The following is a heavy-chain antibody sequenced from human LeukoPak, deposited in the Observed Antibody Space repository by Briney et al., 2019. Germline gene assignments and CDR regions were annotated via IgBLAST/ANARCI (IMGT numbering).Heavy chain of an antibody. CDR1: GYTFTSYG. J-gene: IGHJ4*02. D-gene: IGHD2-2*01. CDR3: ASSIEKYCSSTSCSFDY. V-gene: IGHV1-18*01. CDR2: ISAYNGNT. Sequence: ASVKVSCKASGYTFTSYGISWVRQAPGQGLEWMGWISAYNGNTNYAQKLQGRVTMTTDTSTSTAYMELRSLRSDDTAVYYCASSIEKYCSSTSCSFDYWGQGTLVTVSS.